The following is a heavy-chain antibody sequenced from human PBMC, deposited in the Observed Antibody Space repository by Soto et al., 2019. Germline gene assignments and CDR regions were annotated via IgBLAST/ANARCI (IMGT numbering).Heavy chain of an antibody. V-gene: IGHV3-23*01. J-gene: IGHJ4*02. CDR2: ISGSGGST. CDR3: ENRRAVVVLAATLGN. D-gene: IGHD2-15*01. CDR1: GFTFSSYA. Sequence: GGSLRLSCAASGFTFSSYAMSLVRQAPGKGLEWVSAISGSGGSTYYADSVKGRFTISRDNSKNTLYLQMNSLRAEDTAVYYCENRRAVVVLAATLGNCGQGTLVTGPS.